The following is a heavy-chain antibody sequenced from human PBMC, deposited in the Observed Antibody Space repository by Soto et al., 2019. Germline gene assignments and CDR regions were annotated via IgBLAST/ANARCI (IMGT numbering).Heavy chain of an antibody. Sequence: EVQLVESGGGLVQPGGSLRLSCAASGFTVSSNYMSWVRQAPGKGLEWVSLIQSGGSTYYAGSVKGRFTISRDNSKNTXXXXXXXXXXXXXXXXXXXXXXXXXXXXXXXXXPMDVWGKGTTVTVSS. CDR1: GFTVSSNY. CDR2: IQSGGST. CDR3: XXXXXXXXXXXXXXXPMDV. V-gene: IGHV3-66*01. J-gene: IGHJ6*03.